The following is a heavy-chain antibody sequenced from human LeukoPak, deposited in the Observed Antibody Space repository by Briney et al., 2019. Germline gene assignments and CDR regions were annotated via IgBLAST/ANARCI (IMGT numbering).Heavy chain of an antibody. D-gene: IGHD3-9*01. V-gene: IGHV1-69*13. J-gene: IGHJ6*02. CDR3: ARSPSYYDILTGYSPEAKYYYYGMDV. CDR2: IIPIFGTA. Sequence: SVKVSCKASGYTFTSYYMHWVRQAPGQGLEWMGGIIPIFGTANYAQKFQGRVTITADESTSTAYMELSSLRSEDTAVYSCARSPSYYDILTGYSPEAKYYYYGMDVWGQGTTVTVSS. CDR1: GYTFTSYY.